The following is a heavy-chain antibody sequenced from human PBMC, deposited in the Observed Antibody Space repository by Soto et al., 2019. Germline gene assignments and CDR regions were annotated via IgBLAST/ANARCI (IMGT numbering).Heavy chain of an antibody. Sequence: HPGESLRLSCAASGFTFSSYEMNWVRQAPGKGLEWVSYISSSGSTIYYADSVKGRFTISRDNAKNSLYLQMNSLRAEDTAVYYWARVGSYYYFGMDGWGQGNTVTVYS. V-gene: IGHV3-48*03. J-gene: IGHJ6*02. D-gene: IGHD3-10*01. CDR2: ISSSGSTI. CDR3: ARVGSYYYFGMDG. CDR1: GFTFSSYE.